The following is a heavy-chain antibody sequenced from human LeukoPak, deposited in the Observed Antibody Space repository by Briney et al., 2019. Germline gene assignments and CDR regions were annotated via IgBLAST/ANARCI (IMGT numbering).Heavy chain of an antibody. D-gene: IGHD1-14*01. CDR1: GGSFSGYY. CDR3: ARASGAFDI. CDR2: INHSGST. V-gene: IGHV4-34*01. J-gene: IGHJ3*02. Sequence: SETLSLTCAVYGGSFSGYYWSWIRQPPGKGLEWIGEINHSGSTNYNPSLKSRVTISVDTSKNQFSLKLSSVTAADTAVYYCARASGAFDIWGQGTMVTVSS.